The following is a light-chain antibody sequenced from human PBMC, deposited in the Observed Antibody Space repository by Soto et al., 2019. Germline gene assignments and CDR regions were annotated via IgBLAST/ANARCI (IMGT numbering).Light chain of an antibody. CDR3: QQYSSPPRT. CDR1: QSVSSY. J-gene: IGKJ1*01. CDR2: GAL. Sequence: EIVLTQSPGSLSLSPGERATLSCRASQSVSSYLAWYQQKPRQAPRLLIYGALSRATRFPDRFSGSGSGTDFSLTISRLEPEDSAVYYCQQYSSPPRTFGQGTKVEIK. V-gene: IGKV3-20*01.